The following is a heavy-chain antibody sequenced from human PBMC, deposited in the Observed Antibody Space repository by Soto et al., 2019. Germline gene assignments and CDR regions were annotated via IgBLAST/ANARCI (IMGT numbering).Heavy chain of an antibody. CDR1: GGSINSNHW. Sequence: QVQVQESGPGLVKPSGTLSLTCAVSGGSINSNHWWSWVRQPPGKGLEWIGEIYHSGSTNYTPSLKSRVTISVDKCNTQFSRKLNSVTAADTAVYHCARALTDAEGFGYYYGMDVWGQGTTVTVSS. CDR3: ARALTDAEGFGYYYGMDV. D-gene: IGHD3-10*01. CDR2: IYHSGST. J-gene: IGHJ6*02. V-gene: IGHV4-4*02.